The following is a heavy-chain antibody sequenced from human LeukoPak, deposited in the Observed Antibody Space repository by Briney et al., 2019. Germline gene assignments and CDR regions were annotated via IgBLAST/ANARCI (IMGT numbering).Heavy chain of an antibody. CDR2: ISSSSYI. J-gene: IGHJ4*02. Sequence: PGGSLRLSCAASGFTFSSYSMNWVRQAPGKGLEWVSSISSSSYIYYADSVKGRFTISRDNAKNSLYLQMNSLRAEDTAVYYCARDYGGYSYGFFDYWGQGTLVTVSS. V-gene: IGHV3-21*01. D-gene: IGHD5-18*01. CDR1: GFTFSSYS. CDR3: ARDYGGYSYGFFDY.